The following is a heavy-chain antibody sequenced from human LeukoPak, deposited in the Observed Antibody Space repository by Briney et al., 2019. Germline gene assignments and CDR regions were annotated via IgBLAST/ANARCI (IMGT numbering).Heavy chain of an antibody. Sequence: EASVKVSCKASGGTFTSYAISWVRQAPGQGLEWMGRIIPIFGTANYAQKFQGRVTITTDESTITAYMELSSRRSEDTAVYYCARLYGDYGDVGGYWGQGTLVTVSS. V-gene: IGHV1-69*05. J-gene: IGHJ4*02. CDR3: ARLYGDYGDVGGY. CDR2: IIPIFGTA. D-gene: IGHD4-17*01. CDR1: GGTFTSYA.